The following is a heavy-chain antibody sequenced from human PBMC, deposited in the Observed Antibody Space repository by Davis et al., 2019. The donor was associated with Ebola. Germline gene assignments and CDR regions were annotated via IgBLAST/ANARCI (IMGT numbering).Heavy chain of an antibody. J-gene: IGHJ4*02. V-gene: IGHV1-3*01. D-gene: IGHD6-13*01. CDR3: ARVGWDGYSSSWYYFDY. Sequence: AASVKVSCKASGYTFSSYAMHWVRQAPGQRLEWMGWINAGNNRKYSQKFQGRVTITRDTSASTAYMELSSLRSEDTAVYYCARVGWDGYSSSWYYFDYWGQGTLVTVSS. CDR1: GYTFSSYA. CDR2: INAGNNR.